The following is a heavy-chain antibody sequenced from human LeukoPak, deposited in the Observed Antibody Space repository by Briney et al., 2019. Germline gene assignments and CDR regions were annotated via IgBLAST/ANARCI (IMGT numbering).Heavy chain of an antibody. V-gene: IGHV1-2*02. CDR1: GYTFTGYY. D-gene: IGHD6-19*01. CDR2: INPNNGAT. Sequence: GASVKVSCKASGYTFTGYYIHWVRQPPGQGLEWMAGINPNNGATHYAQKFQGRVTRTTDTSISTAYMDLSSLRSDDTAVYYCARWVASPSTGWFDPWGQGTLVTVSS. J-gene: IGHJ5*02. CDR3: ARWVASPSTGWFDP.